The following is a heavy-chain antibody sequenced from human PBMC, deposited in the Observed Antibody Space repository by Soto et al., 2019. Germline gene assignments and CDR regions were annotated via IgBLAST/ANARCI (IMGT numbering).Heavy chain of an antibody. CDR3: ARARDYYCSGGSCPLQH. J-gene: IGHJ1*01. Sequence: QVQLVQSGAEVKKPGASVKVSCKASGYTFTSYYMHWVRQAPGQGLEWMGIINPSGGSTSYAQKFQGRVTMTRDTSTSTVYMGLSSLRSEDTAVYYCARARDYYCSGGSCPLQHWGQGTLVTVSS. D-gene: IGHD2-15*01. CDR1: GYTFTSYY. V-gene: IGHV1-46*01. CDR2: INPSGGST.